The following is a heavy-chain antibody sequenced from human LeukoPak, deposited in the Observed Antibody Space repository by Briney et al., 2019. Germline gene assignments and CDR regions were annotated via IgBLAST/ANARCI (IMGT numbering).Heavy chain of an antibody. CDR1: GVSITSGNDY. D-gene: IGHD3-10*01. V-gene: IGHV4-39*07. Sequence: SETLSLTCNVSGVSITSGNDYWGWIRQPRGKGLEWIANIYTGGSTYYNPALQNRAAISIDTSKDQFFLRLTSLTAADTAVYYCARSRGVPRWFGPWGQGILVTVSS. CDR2: IYTGGST. CDR3: ARSRGVPRWFGP. J-gene: IGHJ5*02.